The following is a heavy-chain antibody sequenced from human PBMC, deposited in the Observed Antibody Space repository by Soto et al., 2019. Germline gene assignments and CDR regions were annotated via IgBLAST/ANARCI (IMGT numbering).Heavy chain of an antibody. J-gene: IGHJ4*02. V-gene: IGHV3-23*01. CDR1: GFIFGNYA. D-gene: IGHD5-12*01. CDR2: IRGSGGPT. CDR3: VKDFRVGYDWTHD. Sequence: DVQLLESGGDLVQPGGSLRLSCAASGFIFGNYAMSWVRQAPGKGLEWVSLIRGSGGPTNYADSVKGRFTVSRDNSKNTLLLQMNSLRAEDTAVYYCVKDFRVGYDWTHDWGQGTLVTVSS.